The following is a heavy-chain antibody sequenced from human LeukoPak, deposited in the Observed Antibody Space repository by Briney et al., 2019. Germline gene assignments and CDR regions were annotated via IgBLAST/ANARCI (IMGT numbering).Heavy chain of an antibody. V-gene: IGHV3-9*01. CDR2: ISWYSGNI. CDR3: ARDVWRRAFYYAMDV. Sequence: PGGALRLSFVASGFTFDDHAMHWVRQAPGKGLEWVSSISWYSGNIGYADCVEVRFSISRDNAKNTLYLEMNSLRTDDTALYFCARDVWRRAFYYAMDVWGLGTTVAVSS. J-gene: IGHJ6*02. CDR1: GFTFDDHA. D-gene: IGHD2-21*01.